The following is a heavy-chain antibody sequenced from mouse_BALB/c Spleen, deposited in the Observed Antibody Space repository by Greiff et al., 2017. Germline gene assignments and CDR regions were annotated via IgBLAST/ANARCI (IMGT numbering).Heavy chain of an antibody. CDR3: ARDYGYWAMDY. CDR2: IYPGDGDT. CDR1: GYAFSSSW. V-gene: IGHV1-82*01. Sequence: QVQLQQSGPELVKPGASVKISCKASGYAFSSSWMNWVKQRPGQGLEWIGRIYPGDGDTNYNGKFKGKATLTADKSSSTAYMQLSSLTSVDSAVYFCARDYGYWAMDYWGQGTSVTVSS. J-gene: IGHJ4*01. D-gene: IGHD1-2*01.